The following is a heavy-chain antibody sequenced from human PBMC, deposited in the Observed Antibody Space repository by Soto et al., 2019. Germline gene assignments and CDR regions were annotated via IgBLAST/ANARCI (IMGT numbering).Heavy chain of an antibody. CDR3: AREGSYSAYNFAHGIQLWSFDF. CDR2: IFSSGST. Sequence: SETLSLTCTVSVGSINTFYWIWVRQPAGKGLEWIGRIFSSGSTSFNPSLESRVAMSVDTSKNHFSLNLSPVTAADMAVYYCAREGSYSAYNFAHGIQLWSFDFWGQGALVTVSS. V-gene: IGHV4-4*07. J-gene: IGHJ4*02. CDR1: VGSINTFY. D-gene: IGHD5-12*01.